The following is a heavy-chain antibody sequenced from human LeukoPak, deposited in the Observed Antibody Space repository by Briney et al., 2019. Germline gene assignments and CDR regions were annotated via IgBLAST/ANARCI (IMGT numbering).Heavy chain of an antibody. V-gene: IGHV3-43*02. J-gene: IGHJ1*01. Sequence: GGSLRLSCAASGFTFSNYWMHWVRQAPGKGLEWVSLISGDGATTYYADSVKGRFNISRDNSKSSLYLQMNSLRSEDSALYYCAKDNQRGGFQHWGQGTLVTVSS. CDR2: ISGDGATT. CDR1: GFTFSNYW. CDR3: AKDNQRGGFQH. D-gene: IGHD3-16*01.